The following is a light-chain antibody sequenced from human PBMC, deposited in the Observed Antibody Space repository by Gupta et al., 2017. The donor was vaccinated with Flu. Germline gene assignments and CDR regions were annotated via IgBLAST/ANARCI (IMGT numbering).Light chain of an antibody. CDR1: QSISNY. Sequence: DIQMTQSPSSLSASVGDRVTITCRASQSISNYLNWYQHKPGEAPKVLIYAASSLQSGVPSRFSGSGSGTDFTRSISSLQPEDFATYYCEQGGTFGQGTKLEIK. J-gene: IGKJ2*02. CDR2: AAS. V-gene: IGKV1-39*01. CDR3: EQGGT.